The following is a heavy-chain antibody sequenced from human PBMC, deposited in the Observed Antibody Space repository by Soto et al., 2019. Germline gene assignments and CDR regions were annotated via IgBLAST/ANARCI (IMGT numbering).Heavy chain of an antibody. V-gene: IGHV5-10-1*01. J-gene: IGHJ1*01. D-gene: IGHD4-17*01. CDR3: ARLGDDYRDSQYFQH. Sequence: GESLKISCKGSGYSFTSYWISWVRQMPGKGLEWMGRIDPSDSYTNYSPSFQGHVTISADKSISTAYLQWSSLKASDTAMYYCARLGDDYRDSQYFQHWGQGTLVTVSS. CDR1: GYSFTSYW. CDR2: IDPSDSYT.